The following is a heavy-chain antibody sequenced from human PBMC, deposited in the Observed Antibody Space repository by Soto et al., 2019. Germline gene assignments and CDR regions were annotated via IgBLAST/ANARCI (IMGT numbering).Heavy chain of an antibody. Sequence: PSETLSLTCAVSGGSISSGGYSWSWIRQPPGKGLEWIGYIYHSGGTYYNPSLKSRVTISVDRSKNQFSLKLSSVTAADTAVYYCARAMLVRGVGFDYWGQGTLVTVSS. CDR3: ARAMLVRGVGFDY. CDR1: GGSISSGGYS. V-gene: IGHV4-30-2*01. CDR2: IYHSGGT. J-gene: IGHJ4*02. D-gene: IGHD3-10*01.